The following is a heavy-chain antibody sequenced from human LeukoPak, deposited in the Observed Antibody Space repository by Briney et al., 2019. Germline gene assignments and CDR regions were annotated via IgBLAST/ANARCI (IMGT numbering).Heavy chain of an antibody. D-gene: IGHD6-19*01. CDR3: ARDPPRTIAVAGRGDY. J-gene: IGHJ4*02. CDR1: GHTFTSYD. V-gene: IGHV1-18*01. Sequence: ASVKVSCKASGHTFTSYDITWVRQAAGQGLEWMGWMNPNSGGTNYAQKLQGRVTMTTDTSTSTAYMELRSLRSDDTAVYYCARDPPRTIAVAGRGDYWGQGTLVTVSS. CDR2: MNPNSGGT.